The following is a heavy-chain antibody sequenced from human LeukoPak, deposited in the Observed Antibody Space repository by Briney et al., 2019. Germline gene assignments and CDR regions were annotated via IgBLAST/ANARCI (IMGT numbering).Heavy chain of an antibody. D-gene: IGHD2-2*01. Sequence: PSETLSLTCTVSGVSMDIFYWTWIRERPGRELEWVGNIDYRGGAKYNPSLKSRVTITVDTSKNQCSLKLSSVTAADTAVYYCAGGRRGSSWFDYWGQGTLVTVSS. V-gene: IGHV4-59*01. J-gene: IGHJ5*01. CDR3: AGGRRGSSWFDY. CDR2: IDYRGGA. CDR1: GVSMDIFY.